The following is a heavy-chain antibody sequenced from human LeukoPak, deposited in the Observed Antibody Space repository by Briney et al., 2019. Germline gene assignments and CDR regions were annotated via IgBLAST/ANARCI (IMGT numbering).Heavy chain of an antibody. Sequence: GGSLRLSCSASGYTFSSYAMHWVRQAPGQGLEYMSAILTNGITTYYADSVQGRFTISRDSSKNTLYLQMGSLRADDTAVYYCARPAGGVVGALDYWGQGILVTVSP. CDR2: ILTNGITT. J-gene: IGHJ4*02. CDR3: ARPAGGVVGALDY. V-gene: IGHV3-64*02. CDR1: GYTFSSYA. D-gene: IGHD2-15*01.